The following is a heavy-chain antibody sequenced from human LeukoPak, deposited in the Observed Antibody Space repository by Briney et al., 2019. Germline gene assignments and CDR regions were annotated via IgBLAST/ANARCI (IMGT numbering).Heavy chain of an antibody. CDR1: GGSISSYY. V-gene: IGHV4-59*01. J-gene: IGHJ4*02. CDR2: MYYSGST. D-gene: IGHD5-24*01. Sequence: PSETLSLTCTVSGGSISSYYRSWIRQPPGKGLEWIGYMYYSGSTKYNPSLKSRVTISVDTSKNQFSLNLNSVTAADTAVYYCARDLRDGYNSLGYWGQGTLVTVSS. CDR3: ARDLRDGYNSLGY.